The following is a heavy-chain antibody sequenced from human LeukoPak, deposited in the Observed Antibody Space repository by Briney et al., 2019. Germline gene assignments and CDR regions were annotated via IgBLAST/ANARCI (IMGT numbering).Heavy chain of an antibody. CDR1: GGSISSYY. D-gene: IGHD6-13*01. CDR3: ARRVSSSWSHFDY. Sequence: SETLSLTCTVSGGSISSYYWSWIRQPPGKGLEWFGYIYYSGSTNYNPSLKSRVTISVDTSKNQFSLKLSSVTAADTAVYYCARRVSSSWSHFDYWGQGTLVTVSS. CDR2: IYYSGST. J-gene: IGHJ4*02. V-gene: IGHV4-59*01.